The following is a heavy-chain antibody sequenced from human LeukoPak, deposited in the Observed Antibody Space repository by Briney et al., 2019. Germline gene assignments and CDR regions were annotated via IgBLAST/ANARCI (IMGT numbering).Heavy chain of an antibody. J-gene: IGHJ4*02. CDR2: IYYSGST. CDR3: ARLGSDWAFDF. V-gene: IGHV4-30-4*01. CDR1: GGSISSGDYY. Sequence: PSETLSLTCTVSGGSISSGDYYWSWIRQPPGKGLEWIGYIYYSGSTYYNPSLKSRVTISVDTSKNQFSLKLSSVTAADTAVYYCARLGSDWAFDFWGQGTLVTVSS. D-gene: IGHD6-19*01.